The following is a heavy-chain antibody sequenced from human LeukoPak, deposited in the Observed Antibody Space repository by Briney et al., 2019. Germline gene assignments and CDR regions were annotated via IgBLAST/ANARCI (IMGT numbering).Heavy chain of an antibody. CDR2: MYYSGST. CDR3: ARHPSYGSGSYYRFGAFDI. CDR1: GGSISSYY. D-gene: IGHD3-10*01. V-gene: IGHV4-59*08. Sequence: SETLSLTCSVSGGSISSYYWSWIRQPPGKGLEWIGYMYYSGSTTYNPSLKSRVTISVDTSKNQFSLKLSSVTAADTAVYYCARHPSYGSGSYYRFGAFDIWGQGTMVTVSS. J-gene: IGHJ3*02.